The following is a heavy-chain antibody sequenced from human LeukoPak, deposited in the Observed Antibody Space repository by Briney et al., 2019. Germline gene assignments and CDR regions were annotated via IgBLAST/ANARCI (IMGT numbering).Heavy chain of an antibody. CDR1: GGSFSGYY. CDR2: INHSGST. J-gene: IGHJ5*02. CDR3: ARHLNWFDP. V-gene: IGHV4-34*01. Sequence: SETLSLTCAVYGGSFSGYYWSWIRQPPGKGLEWIGEINHSGSTNYNPSLKSRVTISVDTSKNQFSLKLSSVTAADTAVYYCARHLNWFDPWGQGTLVTVSS.